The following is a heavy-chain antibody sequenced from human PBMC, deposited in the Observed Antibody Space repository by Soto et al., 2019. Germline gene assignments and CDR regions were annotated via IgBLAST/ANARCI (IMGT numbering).Heavy chain of an antibody. CDR1: GFTFSSYW. V-gene: IGHV3-74*01. D-gene: IGHD6-13*01. Sequence: PGGSLRLSCAASGFTFSSYWMHWVRQAPGKGLVWVSRINSDGSSTTYADSVKGRFTISRDNAKNTLYLQMNSLRAEDTAVYYWAREYSSSRYLDYWGKEPLVTVPS. CDR2: INSDGSST. CDR3: AREYSSSRYLDY. J-gene: IGHJ4*02.